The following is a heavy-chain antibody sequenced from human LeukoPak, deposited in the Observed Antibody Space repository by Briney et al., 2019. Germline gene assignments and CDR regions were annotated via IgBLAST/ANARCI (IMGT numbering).Heavy chain of an antibody. J-gene: IGHJ4*02. CDR3: TTYDNSAYYSDY. D-gene: IGHD3-22*01. V-gene: IGHV3-15*01. CDR2: IKRKTDGGTI. Sequence: GGSLRLSCAASGFTFSNAWMSWVRQAPGKGLEWVGRIKRKTDGGTIEYTAPVKGRFTISRDDPENTLYLQMNSLKAEDTAVYYCTTYDNSAYYSDYWGQGTLVTVSS. CDR1: GFTFSNAW.